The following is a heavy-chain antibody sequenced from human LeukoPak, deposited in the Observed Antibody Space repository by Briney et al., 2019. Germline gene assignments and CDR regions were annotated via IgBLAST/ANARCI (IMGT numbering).Heavy chain of an antibody. V-gene: IGHV4-30-2*01. Sequence: SQTLSLTCAVSGGSISSGGYSWSWIRQPPGKGLEWIGYIYHSGSTNYNPSLKSRVTISVDKSKNQFSLKLTSVTAADTAIYYCARGPHTTSSRGLDYWGQGTLVTVSS. CDR2: IYHSGST. D-gene: IGHD6-6*01. J-gene: IGHJ4*02. CDR3: ARGPHTTSSRGLDY. CDR1: GGSISSGGYS.